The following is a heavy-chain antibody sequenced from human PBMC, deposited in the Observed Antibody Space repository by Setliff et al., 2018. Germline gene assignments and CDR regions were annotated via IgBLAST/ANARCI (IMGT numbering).Heavy chain of an antibody. Sequence: ASVKVSCKASGYSFSSSAFHWVRQAPGQTLERMGWIHAGSSNTLYSQRFQDRITISRDTSATTVHMGLSSLRSDDTAVYYCARMSTSGPHYDYWGQGTLVTVSS. CDR1: GYSFSSSA. V-gene: IGHV1-3*01. J-gene: IGHJ4*02. CDR2: IHAGSSNT. CDR3: ARMSTSGPHYDY. D-gene: IGHD2-8*02.